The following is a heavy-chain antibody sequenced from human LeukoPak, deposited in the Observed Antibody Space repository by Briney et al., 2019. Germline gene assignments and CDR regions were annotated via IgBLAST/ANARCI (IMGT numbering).Heavy chain of an antibody. CDR1: GFIFSSYW. CDR3: AGWGIFAI. J-gene: IGHJ3*02. CDR2: INPDGSAR. D-gene: IGHD3-16*01. Sequence: PGGSLRLSCEASGFIFSSYWMNWVRQPPGKGLEWVANINPDGSARSYVDSVKGRFTTSRDNAKNSLYLQMNSLRVEDTALYYCAGWGIFAIWGQGTTVTVSP. V-gene: IGHV3-7*01.